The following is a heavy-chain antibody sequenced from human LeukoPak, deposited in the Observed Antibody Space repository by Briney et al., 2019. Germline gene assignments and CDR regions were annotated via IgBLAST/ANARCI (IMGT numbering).Heavy chain of an antibody. CDR1: GLTFSTYW. CDR3: ARGPLTTSGRSLGY. CDR2: INSDGSST. D-gene: IGHD4-17*01. J-gene: IGHJ4*01. V-gene: IGHV3-74*01. Sequence: RGSLSLSCAASGLTFSTYWMHWVGQAPGRGLVWVSSINSDGSSTSYADSVKGRFTISRDNAKNTLYLQMNSLRAEDTAVYYCARGPLTTSGRSLGYWGQGTLVTVSS.